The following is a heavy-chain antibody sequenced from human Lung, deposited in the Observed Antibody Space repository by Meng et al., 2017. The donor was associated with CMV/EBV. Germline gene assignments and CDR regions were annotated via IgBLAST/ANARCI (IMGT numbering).Heavy chain of an antibody. D-gene: IGHD3-10*01. V-gene: IGHV1-18*01. J-gene: IGHJ4*02. Sequence: QLQLVQSGAEVKKSGASERFSCKASGYTFTHHGISWIRQAPGQGLEWMGWISCYNGDTNSEQKLQGRVTMTTDTSTNTAYMELRSLRSDDTAVYYCARDLGGDDWGQGTLVTVSS. CDR2: ISCYNGDT. CDR1: GYTFTHHG. CDR3: ARDLGGDD.